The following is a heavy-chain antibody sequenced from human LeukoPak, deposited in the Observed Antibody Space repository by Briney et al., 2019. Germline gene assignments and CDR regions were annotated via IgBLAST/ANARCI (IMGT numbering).Heavy chain of an antibody. CDR3: AKDSALRFLEWFLYYYMDV. D-gene: IGHD3-3*01. V-gene: IGHV3-23*01. CDR2: ISGSGGST. J-gene: IGHJ6*03. CDR1: GFTFSSYA. Sequence: GRSLRLSCAASGFTFSSYAMSWVRQAPGKGLEWVSAISGSGGSTYYADSVKGRFTISRDNSKNTLYLQMNSLRAEDTAVYYCAKDSALRFLEWFLYYYMDVWGKGTTVTVSS.